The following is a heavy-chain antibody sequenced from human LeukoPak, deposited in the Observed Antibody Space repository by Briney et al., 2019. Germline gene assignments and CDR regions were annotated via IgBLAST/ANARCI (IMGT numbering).Heavy chain of an antibody. D-gene: IGHD1-7*01. CDR1: GYTLTSYF. J-gene: IGHJ3*02. CDR2: INPSGGST. CDR3: ARDQDWNYAFDI. Sequence: ASVKLTFKASGYTLTSYFIHWVRQAPGQGLEWMGIINPSGGSTSYAQKFQGRVTITRDTSTSTVYMELSSLRSEDTAVYYCARDQDWNYAFDILGQGTLVTVS. V-gene: IGHV1-46*01.